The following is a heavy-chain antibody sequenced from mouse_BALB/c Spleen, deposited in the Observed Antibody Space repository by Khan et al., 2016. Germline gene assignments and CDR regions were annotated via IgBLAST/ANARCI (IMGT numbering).Heavy chain of an antibody. V-gene: IGHV3-2*02. CDR3: ANRNWDVDY. Sequence: EVQLQESGPGLVKPSQSLSLTCTVTGYSITSDYAWNWIRQFPGNKLEWMGYISYSGSTSYNPYLKSRISITRDTSKNQFFLQLNSVTTEDTATYYCANRNWDVDYWGQGTTLTVSS. J-gene: IGHJ2*01. D-gene: IGHD4-1*02. CDR1: GYSITSDYA. CDR2: ISYSGST.